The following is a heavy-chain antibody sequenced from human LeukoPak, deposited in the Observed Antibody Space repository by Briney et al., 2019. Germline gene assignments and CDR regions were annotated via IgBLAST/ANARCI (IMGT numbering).Heavy chain of an antibody. CDR3: ARGYNYNWNEWGFDP. Sequence: SQTLSLTCAISGDSVSSNSAAWNWIRQSPSRGLEWLGRTYYRSKWYNDYTVSVKSRITINPDTSKNQFSLQLNSVTPEDTAVYYCARGYNYNWNEWGFDPWGQGTLVTVSS. CDR1: GDSVSSNSAA. D-gene: IGHD1-1*01. V-gene: IGHV6-1*01. CDR2: TYYRSKWYN. J-gene: IGHJ5*02.